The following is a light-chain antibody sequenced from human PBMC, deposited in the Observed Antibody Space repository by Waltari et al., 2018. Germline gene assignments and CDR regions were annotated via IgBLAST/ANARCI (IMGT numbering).Light chain of an antibody. CDR2: DTS. CDR1: QSIDYY. J-gene: IGKJ3*01. Sequence: DIVLTQSPATLSVSPGGRATLSCRASQSIDYYLNWYQVRPGQAPRLLIYDTSNRATGIQDRFSGSGSGTDFTLSISNVEPEDFAIYYCHQRSNWGPFGPGT. CDR3: HQRSNWGP. V-gene: IGKV3-11*01.